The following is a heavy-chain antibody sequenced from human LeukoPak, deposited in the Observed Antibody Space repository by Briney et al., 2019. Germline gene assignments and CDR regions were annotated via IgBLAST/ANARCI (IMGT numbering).Heavy chain of an antibody. V-gene: IGHV1-46*01. CDR2: INPSGGST. CDR3: ARETGSGFDF. CDR1: GYTFTSYY. D-gene: IGHD3-10*01. J-gene: IGHJ4*02. Sequence: ASVTVSCKESGYTFTSYYMHWVRQAPGQGLEWMGIINPSGGSTNYAQKFQGRVTMTRDTSTSTVYMELSSLRSEDTALYYCARETGSGFDFWCQGTLVTVSS.